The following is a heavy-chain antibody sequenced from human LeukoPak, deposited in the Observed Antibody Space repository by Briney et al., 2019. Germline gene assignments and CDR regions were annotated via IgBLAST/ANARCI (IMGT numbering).Heavy chain of an antibody. CDR1: GFTFSSYE. V-gene: IGHV3-48*03. CDR2: ISSSGSTI. Sequence: GGSLRLSCAASGFTFSSYEMNWVRQAPGKGLEWVSYISSSGSTIYYADSVKGRFTISRDNAKNSLYLQMNSLRVEDTAVYYCTRDPRNLDYWGQGTLVTASS. CDR3: TRDPRNLDY. D-gene: IGHD1-14*01. J-gene: IGHJ4*02.